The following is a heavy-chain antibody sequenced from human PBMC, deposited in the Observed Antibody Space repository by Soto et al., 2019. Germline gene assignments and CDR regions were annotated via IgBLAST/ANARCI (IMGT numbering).Heavy chain of an antibody. D-gene: IGHD4-17*01. CDR2: INPNSGGT. CDR3: AREPVTTGRVYYYYGMDV. V-gene: IGHV1-2*04. CDR1: GYTFTGYY. J-gene: IGHJ6*02. Sequence: ASVKVSCKASGYTFTGYYMHWVRQAPGQGLEWMGWINPNSGGTNYAQKFQGWVTMTRDTSISTAYMELSRLRSDDTAVYYCAREPVTTGRVYYYYGMDVWGQGTTVTVSS.